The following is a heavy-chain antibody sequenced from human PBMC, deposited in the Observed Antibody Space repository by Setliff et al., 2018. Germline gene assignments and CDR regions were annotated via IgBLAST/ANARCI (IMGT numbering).Heavy chain of an antibody. D-gene: IGHD3-22*01. CDR3: ARINFYVSSGYYYAPEL. V-gene: IGHV1-18*01. CDR2: INNYNFNT. Sequence: GASVKVSCKSSGFTFTDYGITWVRQVPGQGLGWMGWINNYNFNTQYAQQFQGRVTVTTDTSTTTAYMELRSLRADDTAVYYCARINFYVSSGYYYAPELWGQGTTVTVSS. CDR1: GFTFTDYG. J-gene: IGHJ4*02.